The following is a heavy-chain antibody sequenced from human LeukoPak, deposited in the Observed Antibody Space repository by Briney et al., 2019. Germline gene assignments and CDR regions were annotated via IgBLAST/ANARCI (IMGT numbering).Heavy chain of an antibody. CDR3: ARVRDLWFGDFDY. CDR1: GYTFTSYG. V-gene: IGHV1-2*02. CDR2: INPNSGDT. Sequence: ASVKVPCKASGYTFTSYGISWVRQAPGQGLEWMGWINPNSGDTNYAQKFQGRVTMTRDTSISTAYMELSRLRSDDTAVYYCARVRDLWFGDFDYWGQGTLVTVSS. D-gene: IGHD3-10*01. J-gene: IGHJ4*02.